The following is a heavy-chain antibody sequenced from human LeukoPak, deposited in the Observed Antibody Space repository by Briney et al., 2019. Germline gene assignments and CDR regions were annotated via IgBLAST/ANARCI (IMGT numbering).Heavy chain of an antibody. Sequence: SETLSLTCTVSGYSISSGYYWGWIRQPPGKGRGGIWIIYDSGSTYYNPSLKRRVTISVDTSKNQFSLKLSSVTAADTAVYYCAIGLLSFGDPPSYYMDVWGKGTTVTVSS. CDR3: AIGLLSFGDPPSYYMDV. J-gene: IGHJ6*03. CDR2: IYDSGST. CDR1: GYSISSGYY. D-gene: IGHD3-10*01. V-gene: IGHV4-38-2*02.